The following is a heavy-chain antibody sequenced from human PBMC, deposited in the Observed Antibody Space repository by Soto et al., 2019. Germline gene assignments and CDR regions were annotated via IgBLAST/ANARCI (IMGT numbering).Heavy chain of an antibody. D-gene: IGHD3-22*01. CDR1: GFTFSSYG. V-gene: IGHV3-30*18. CDR2: ISYDGSNK. CDR3: AEDNDRDSSEVLIFDY. J-gene: IGHJ4*02. Sequence: QVQLVESGGGVVQPGRSLRLSCAASGFTFSSYGMHWVRQAPGKGLEWVAVISYDGSNKYYADSVKGRFTISRDNSKNAVYLQMNSLRAEDTAVYYCAEDNDRDSSEVLIFDYWGQGTLVTVSS.